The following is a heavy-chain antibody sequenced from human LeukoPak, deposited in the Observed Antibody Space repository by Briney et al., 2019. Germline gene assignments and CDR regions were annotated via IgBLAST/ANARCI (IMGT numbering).Heavy chain of an antibody. J-gene: IGHJ4*02. CDR3: ARAGQLWLLPFDY. CDR1: GFTFSSYS. Sequence: GGSLRLSCAASGFTFSSYSMNWVRQAPGKGLEWVSSISSSSTYIYYADSMKGRFTISRDNAKNSLYLQMNSLRAEDTAVYYCARAGQLWLLPFDYWGQGTLVTVSS. D-gene: IGHD5-18*01. V-gene: IGHV3-21*01. CDR2: ISSSSTYI.